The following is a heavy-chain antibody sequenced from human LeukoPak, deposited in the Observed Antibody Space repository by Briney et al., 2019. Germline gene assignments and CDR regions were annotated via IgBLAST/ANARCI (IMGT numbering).Heavy chain of an antibody. D-gene: IGHD3-22*01. CDR3: ARRLPYYYDSSAHIDY. CDR2: ISSSSSYK. V-gene: IGHV3-21*01. CDR1: GFTFSSYS. Sequence: GGSLRLSCAASGFTFSSYSMNWVRQAPGKGLEWVSSISSSSSYKYYADSVKGRFTISRDNAKNSLYLQMNSLRAEDTAVYYCARRLPYYYDSSAHIDYWGQGTLVTVSS. J-gene: IGHJ4*02.